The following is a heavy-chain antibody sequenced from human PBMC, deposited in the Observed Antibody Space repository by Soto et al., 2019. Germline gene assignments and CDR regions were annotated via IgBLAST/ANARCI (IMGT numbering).Heavy chain of an antibody. J-gene: IGHJ6*02. D-gene: IGHD6-13*01. V-gene: IGHV4-34*01. Sequence: QVQLQQWGAGLLKPSETLSLTCAVYGGSFSGYYWSWIRQPPGKGLEWIGEINHSGSTNYNPSLKSRVTISVDTSKNQFSLKLSSVTAADTAVYYCARVDDTPGIAAAGADYYYYGMDVWGQGTTVTVSS. CDR1: GGSFSGYY. CDR3: ARVDDTPGIAAAGADYYYYGMDV. CDR2: INHSGST.